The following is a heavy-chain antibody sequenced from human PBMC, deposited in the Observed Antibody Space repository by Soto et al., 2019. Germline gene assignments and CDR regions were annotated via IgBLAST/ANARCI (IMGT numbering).Heavy chain of an antibody. J-gene: IGHJ4*02. CDR1: GFTFSNYA. Sequence: GSLRLSCAASGFTFSNYAVSWVRQSPGRGLEWVASISDRGGSTKYADSVNGRFTISRDNSRNTLFLQMDTLRAEDTAVYYCARLPYSYVSLYFFDFWGQGTLVTVSS. CDR3: ARLPYSYVSLYFFDF. CDR2: ISDRGGST. V-gene: IGHV3-23*01. D-gene: IGHD5-18*01.